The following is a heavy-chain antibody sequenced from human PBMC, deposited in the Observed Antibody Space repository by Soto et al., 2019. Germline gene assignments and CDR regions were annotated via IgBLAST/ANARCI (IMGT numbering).Heavy chain of an antibody. CDR3: AKDSRGQWLDYFDY. V-gene: IGHV3-30*18. CDR1: GFTFSSYG. D-gene: IGHD6-19*01. Sequence: PGGSLRLSCAASGFTFSSYGMHWVRQAPGKGLEWVAVISYDGSNKYYADSVKGRFTISRDNSKNTLYLQMNSLRAEDTAVYYCAKDSRGQWLDYFDYWGQGTLVTVSP. J-gene: IGHJ4*02. CDR2: ISYDGSNK.